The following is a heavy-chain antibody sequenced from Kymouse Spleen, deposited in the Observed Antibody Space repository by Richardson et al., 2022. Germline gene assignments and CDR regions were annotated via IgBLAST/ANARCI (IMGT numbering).Heavy chain of an antibody. V-gene: IGHV4-39*01. Sequence: QLQLQESGPGLVKPSETLSLTCTVSGGSISSSSYYWGWIRQPPGKGLEWIGSIYYSGSTYYNPSLKSRVTISVDTSKNQFSLKLSSVTAADTAVYYCARHPIAARQGGAFDIWGQGTMVTVSS. CDR3: ARHPIAARQGGAFDI. CDR1: GGSISSSSYY. CDR2: IYYSGST. J-gene: IGHJ3*02. D-gene: IGHD6-6*01.